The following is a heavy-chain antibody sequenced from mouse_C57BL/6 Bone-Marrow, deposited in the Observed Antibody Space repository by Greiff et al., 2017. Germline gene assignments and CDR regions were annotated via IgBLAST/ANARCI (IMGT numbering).Heavy chain of an antibody. Sequence: QVQLQQPGAELVKPGASVKLSCKASGYTFTSYWMHWVKQRPGQGLEWIGMIHPNSGSTNYNEKFKSKATLTVDKSSSTAYMQLSSLTSEASAVYDCARGGLLRYFDVWGTGTTVTGSS. V-gene: IGHV1-64*01. CDR2: IHPNSGST. J-gene: IGHJ1*03. D-gene: IGHD2-3*01. CDR1: GYTFTSYW. CDR3: ARGGLLRYFDV.